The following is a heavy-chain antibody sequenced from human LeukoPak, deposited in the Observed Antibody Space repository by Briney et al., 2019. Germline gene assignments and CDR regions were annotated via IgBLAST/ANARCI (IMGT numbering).Heavy chain of an antibody. CDR1: GYTFTSYG. CDR2: ISAYNGNT. Sequence: ASVKVSCKASGYTFTSYGISWVRQAPGQGLEWMGWISAYNGNTNYAQKLQGRVTMTTDTSTSTAYMELRSLRSDDTAVDFCATDSQIVPCAFDIWGQGTMVTVSS. J-gene: IGHJ3*02. D-gene: IGHD2-8*01. CDR3: ATDSQIVPCAFDI. V-gene: IGHV1-18*01.